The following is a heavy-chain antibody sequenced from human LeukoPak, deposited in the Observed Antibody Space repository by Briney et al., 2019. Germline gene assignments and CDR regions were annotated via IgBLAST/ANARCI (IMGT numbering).Heavy chain of an antibody. CDR3: ARDDCNGGSCYLAY. J-gene: IGHJ4*02. D-gene: IGHD2-15*01. Sequence: ASVKVSCKASGYTFTSYGISWVRQAPGQGLEWMGWISAYNGNTNYAQKLQGRVTMTTDTSTSTAYMELRSLRSDDTAVYFCARDDCNGGSCYLAYWGQGTLVTVSS. CDR2: ISAYNGNT. CDR1: GYTFTSYG. V-gene: IGHV1-18*01.